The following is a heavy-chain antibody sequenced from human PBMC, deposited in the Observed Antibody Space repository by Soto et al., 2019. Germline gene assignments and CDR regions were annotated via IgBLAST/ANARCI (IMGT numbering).Heavy chain of an antibody. CDR2: INPGGGRT. D-gene: IGHD2-21*02. CDR3: ARGPSCGGDCYLFDY. Sequence: QVQLVESGGGVVQPGGSLRLSCAASGFTFTSYYIHWVRQAPGQGLEWVAMINPGGGRTNYAQMFQGRVTLTRDTSTGTVDMELSSLTSDDTAVYYCARGPSCGGDCYLFDYWGQGSLVTVSS. CDR1: GFTFTSYY. V-gene: IGHV1-46*01. J-gene: IGHJ4*02.